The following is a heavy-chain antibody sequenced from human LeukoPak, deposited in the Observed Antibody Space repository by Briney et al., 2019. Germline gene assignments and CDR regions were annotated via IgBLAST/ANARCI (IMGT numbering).Heavy chain of an antibody. D-gene: IGHD3-3*01. J-gene: IGHJ4*02. V-gene: IGHV4-39*01. CDR2: IYYSGST. CDR1: GGSISSSSYY. CDR3: ASLPRITIFGVVH. Sequence: SETLSLTCTVSGGSISSSSYYLGWIRQPPGKGLEWIGSIYYSGSTYYNPSLKSRVTISVDTSKNQFSLKLSSVTAADTAVYYCASLPRITIFGVVHWGQGTLVTVSS.